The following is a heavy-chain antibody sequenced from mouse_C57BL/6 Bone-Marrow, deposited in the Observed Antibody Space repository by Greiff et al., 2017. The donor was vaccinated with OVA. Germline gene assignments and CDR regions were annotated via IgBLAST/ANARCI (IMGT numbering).Heavy chain of an antibody. Sequence: VQLQQSGAELVRPGASVKLSCTASGFNIKDYYMHWVKQRPEQGLEWIGRIDPEDGDNEYAPKFQGKATMTADTSSNTAYLQLSSQTSEDTAVYYCTPQYDNDERDYWGQGTTLTVSS. CDR3: TPQYDNDERDY. V-gene: IGHV14-1*01. CDR1: GFNIKDYY. J-gene: IGHJ2*01. D-gene: IGHD2-4*01. CDR2: IDPEDGDN.